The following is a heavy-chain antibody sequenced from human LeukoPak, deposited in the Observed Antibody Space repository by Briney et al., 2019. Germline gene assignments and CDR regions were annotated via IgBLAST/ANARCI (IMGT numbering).Heavy chain of an antibody. J-gene: IGHJ4*02. Sequence: GGSLRLSCVASGFTFSSSWMSWVRQAPGKGLEWVANIKQDGSEKYYVDSVKGRLTISRDNAKNSLYLQMNSLRVGDTAVYYCARDPPHDYWGQGTLVTVSS. CDR3: ARDPPHDY. CDR1: GFTFSSSW. V-gene: IGHV3-7*01. CDR2: IKQDGSEK.